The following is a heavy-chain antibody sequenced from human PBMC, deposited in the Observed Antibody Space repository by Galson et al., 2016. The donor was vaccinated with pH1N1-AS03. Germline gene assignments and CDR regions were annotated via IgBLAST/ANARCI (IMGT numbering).Heavy chain of an antibody. CDR1: GFTFTNYW. CDR3: ADGTVA. Sequence: LRLSCAASGFTFTNYWMTWVRQAPGKGLEYVANINQDGSEKFYVDSVKGRSAISRDNAKNSLFLQMNSLRVEDRAMYYCADGTVAWGQGTLVTVSS. V-gene: IGHV3-7*03. CDR2: INQDGSEK. J-gene: IGHJ5*02. D-gene: IGHD1-1*01.